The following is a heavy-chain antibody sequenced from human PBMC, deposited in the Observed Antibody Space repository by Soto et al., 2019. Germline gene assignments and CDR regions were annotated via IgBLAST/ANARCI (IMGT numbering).Heavy chain of an antibody. Sequence: GGSMRHSNAASGGTFGGYAGHWVRQAQGKGLEWVAVISYDGSNKYYADSVKGRFTISRDNSKNTLYLQMNSLRAEDTAVYYCATDPDTRAVVVTAIGYWGQGTLVTVSS. D-gene: IGHD2-21*02. CDR1: GGTFGGYA. CDR2: ISYDGSNK. CDR3: ATDPDTRAVVVTAIGY. V-gene: IGHV3-30-3*01. J-gene: IGHJ4*02.